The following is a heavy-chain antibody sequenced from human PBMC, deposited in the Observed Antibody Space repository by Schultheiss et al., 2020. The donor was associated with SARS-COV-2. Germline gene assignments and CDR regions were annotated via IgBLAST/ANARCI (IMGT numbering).Heavy chain of an antibody. CDR1: GFTFSSYA. CDR2: ISSNGGST. D-gene: IGHD6-13*01. Sequence: GGSLRLSCSASGFTFSSYAMHWVRQAPGKGLEYVSAISSNGGSTYYADSVKGRFTISRDNAKNSLYLQMNSLRDEDTAVYYCARESRGYSSSWWSWFDPWGQGTLVTVSS. J-gene: IGHJ5*02. CDR3: ARESRGYSSSWWSWFDP. V-gene: IGHV3-64*04.